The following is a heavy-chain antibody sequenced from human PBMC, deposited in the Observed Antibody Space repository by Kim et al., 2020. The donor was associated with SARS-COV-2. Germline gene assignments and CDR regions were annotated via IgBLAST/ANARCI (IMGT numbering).Heavy chain of an antibody. V-gene: IGHV3-48*03. CDR2: ISSSGGTI. CDR1: RFTFSRYE. CDR3: ARIFWSGYGRLYP. D-gene: IGHD3-3*01. J-gene: IGHJ5*02. Sequence: GGSLRLSCAASRFTFSRYEMSWVRQAPGKGLEWVSYISSSGGTIYYADSVKGRFTIARDNAKNSLYLQMNSLRVEDTAVYYCARIFWSGYGRLYPSGQG.